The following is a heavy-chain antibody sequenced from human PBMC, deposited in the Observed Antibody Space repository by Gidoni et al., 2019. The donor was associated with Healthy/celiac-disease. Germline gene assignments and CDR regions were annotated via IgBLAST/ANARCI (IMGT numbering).Heavy chain of an antibody. CDR3: ARNIADS. J-gene: IGHJ4*02. CDR2: INHSGIT. Sequence: QVQLQQWGAGLLQPSETLSLTCAVYGGSFSDYYWSCIRQPPGKGLEWIGEINHSGITNYNPSLQSRGIISVDTSKNQFSRKLSSMTAADTAVYYCARNIADSWGQGTLVTVSS. D-gene: IGHD5-12*01. CDR1: GGSFSDYY. V-gene: IGHV4-34*01.